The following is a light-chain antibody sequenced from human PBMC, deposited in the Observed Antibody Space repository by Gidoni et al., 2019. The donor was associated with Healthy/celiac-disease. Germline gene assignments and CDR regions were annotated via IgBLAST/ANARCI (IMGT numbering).Light chain of an antibody. CDR2: EVS. CDR1: SSDVGSYKL. Sequence: SALTQPASVSGSPGPSITISCTGTSSDVGSYKLVAWYQQHPGKAPKLMIYEVSKRPSGVSNRFSGSKSGNTASLTISGLQAEDEADYYCCSYSGSSTCVFGGGTKLTVL. V-gene: IGLV2-23*02. CDR3: CSYSGSSTCV. J-gene: IGLJ3*02.